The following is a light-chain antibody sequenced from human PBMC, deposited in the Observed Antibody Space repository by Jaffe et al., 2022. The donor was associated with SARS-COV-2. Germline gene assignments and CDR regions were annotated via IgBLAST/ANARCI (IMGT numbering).Light chain of an antibody. CDR1: QSISSY. Sequence: DIQMTQSPSSLSASVGDRVTITCRASQSISSYLNWYQQKPGKAPELLIYAASYLQSGVPSRFSGSGSGTDFTLTISSLQPEDFATYYCQQSYRAPQTFGQGTRVEIK. J-gene: IGKJ1*01. CDR3: QQSYRAPQT. V-gene: IGKV1-39*01. CDR2: AAS.